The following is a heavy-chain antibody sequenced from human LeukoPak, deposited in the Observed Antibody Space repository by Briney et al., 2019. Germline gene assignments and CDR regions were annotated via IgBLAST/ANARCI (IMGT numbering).Heavy chain of an antibody. D-gene: IGHD3-22*01. CDR1: GFTFDDYG. CDR3: ASTTYYYDSSGYYPLDY. Sequence: PGGSLRLSCAASGFTFDDYGMSWVRQAPGKGLEWVSGINWNGGSTGYADSVKGRFTISRDNAKNSLYLQMNSLRAEDTALYYCASTTYYYDSSGYYPLDYWGQGTLVTDSS. CDR2: INWNGGST. V-gene: IGHV3-20*04. J-gene: IGHJ4*02.